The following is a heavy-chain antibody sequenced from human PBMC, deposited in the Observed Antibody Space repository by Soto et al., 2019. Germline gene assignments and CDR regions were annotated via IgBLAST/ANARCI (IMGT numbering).Heavy chain of an antibody. CDR3: ARERYDYIWGSYRPYYMDV. J-gene: IGHJ6*03. CDR2: ISAYNGNT. Sequence: ASVKVSCKASGYTFTSYGISWVRQAPGQGLEWMGWISAYNGNTNYAQKLQGRVTMTTDTSTSTAYMELRSLRSDDTAVYYCARERYDYIWGSYRPYYMDVWGKGTTVTVSS. CDR1: GYTFTSYG. D-gene: IGHD3-16*02. V-gene: IGHV1-18*01.